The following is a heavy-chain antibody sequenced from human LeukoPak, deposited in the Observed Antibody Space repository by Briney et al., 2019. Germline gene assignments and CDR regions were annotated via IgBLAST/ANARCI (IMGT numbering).Heavy chain of an antibody. Sequence: KFQGRVTITRDTSASTAYMELSSLRAEDTAVYFCARETDYYGSGSYFIDYWGQGTLVTVSS. V-gene: IGHV1-3*01. D-gene: IGHD3-10*01. CDR3: ARETDYYGSGSYFIDY. J-gene: IGHJ4*02.